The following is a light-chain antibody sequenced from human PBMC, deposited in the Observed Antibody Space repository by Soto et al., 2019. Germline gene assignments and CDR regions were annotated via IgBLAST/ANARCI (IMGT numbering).Light chain of an antibody. Sequence: DIQLTQSPSSLSASVGARVTITCRASQGIRDDLGWYQQKAGEAPKRLIYAASSLHSGVPSRFSGSGSGTEFTLTISSLQPEDFATYYCLQYRSFPRTFGQGTKVDIK. CDR2: AAS. CDR3: LQYRSFPRT. J-gene: IGKJ1*01. CDR1: QGIRDD. V-gene: IGKV1-17*01.